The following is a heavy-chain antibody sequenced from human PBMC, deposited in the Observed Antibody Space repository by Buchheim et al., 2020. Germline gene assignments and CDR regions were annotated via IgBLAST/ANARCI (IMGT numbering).Heavy chain of an antibody. CDR3: ARGITRRELLDWFDP. CDR1: GFTFSSYG. Sequence: QVQLVESGGGVVQPGRSLRLSCAASGFTFSSYGMHWVRQAPGKGLGWVAVIWYDGSNKYYADSVKGRFTISRDNSKNTLYLQMNSLRAEDTAVYYCARGITRRELLDWFDPWGQGTL. CDR2: IWYDGSNK. J-gene: IGHJ5*02. D-gene: IGHD1-26*01. V-gene: IGHV3-33*01.